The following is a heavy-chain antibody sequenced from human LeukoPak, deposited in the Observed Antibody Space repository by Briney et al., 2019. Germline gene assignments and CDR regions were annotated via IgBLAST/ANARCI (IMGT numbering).Heavy chain of an antibody. CDR1: GFTFSSYV. V-gene: IGHV3-30*04. J-gene: IGHJ6*03. CDR2: ISYDGSNE. CDR3: ATARRPYYYYYMDV. Sequence: GGSLRLSCAASGFTFSSYVMHWVRQAPGKGLEWVAIISYDGSNEYYADSVKGRFTISRDNSKNTLYLQMNSLRAADTAVYYCATARRPYYYYYMDVWGKGTTVTISS.